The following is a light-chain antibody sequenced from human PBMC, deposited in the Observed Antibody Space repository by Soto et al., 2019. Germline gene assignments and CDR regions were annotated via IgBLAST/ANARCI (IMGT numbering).Light chain of an antibody. V-gene: IGLV2-8*01. CDR2: EVT. Sequence: QSVLTQPPSASGSPGQPVTISCTGTSSDVGAYNYVCWYQQHPGKAPKLIISEVTKRPSGVPDRFSGSKSGNTASLTVTGLQAEDEADYYCSSYAGSNNPWVFGGGTKLTVL. CDR1: SSDVGAYNY. J-gene: IGLJ3*02. CDR3: SSYAGSNNPWV.